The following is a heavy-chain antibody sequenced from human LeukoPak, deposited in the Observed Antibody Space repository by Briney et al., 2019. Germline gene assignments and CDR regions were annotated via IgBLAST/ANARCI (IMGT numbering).Heavy chain of an antibody. CDR1: GYTFTGYY. Sequence: ASVKVSCKASGYTFTGYYTHWVRQAPGQGLEWMGWINPNSGGTNYAQMFQGRVTMTRDTSISTAYMELSRLRSDDTAVYYCARAYYYDSSGYAEYFQHWGQGTLVTVSS. CDR2: INPNSGGT. CDR3: ARAYYYDSSGYAEYFQH. D-gene: IGHD3-22*01. J-gene: IGHJ1*01. V-gene: IGHV1-2*02.